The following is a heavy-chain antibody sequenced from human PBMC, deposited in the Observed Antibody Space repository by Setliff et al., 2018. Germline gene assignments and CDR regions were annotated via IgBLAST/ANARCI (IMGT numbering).Heavy chain of an antibody. CDR3: ASCRYQVPYDY. Sequence: TSETLSLTCTVPGGSISSISYYWGWIRRPPGKGLEWIGTVYDSGTTYYNPSLKSRVTIFVDTSKNQFSLNLNSVTAADTGVYYCASCRYQVPYDYWGQGILVTVSS. J-gene: IGHJ4*02. CDR1: GGSISSISYY. V-gene: IGHV4-39*01. CDR2: VYDSGTT. D-gene: IGHD2-2*01.